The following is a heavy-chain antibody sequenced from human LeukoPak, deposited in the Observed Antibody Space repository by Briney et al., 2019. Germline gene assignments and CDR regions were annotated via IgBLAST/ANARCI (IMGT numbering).Heavy chain of an antibody. Sequence: SETLSLTCTVSGGSINNYYWSWIRQPPGKGLEWIGYIYYTGSTYCNPSLKSRVTISVDTSKNQFSLKLSSVTAADTAVYYCARAYYYGSGTFDIWGQGTMVTVSS. CDR3: ARAYYYGSGTFDI. D-gene: IGHD3-10*01. CDR2: IYYTGST. J-gene: IGHJ3*02. CDR1: GGSINNYY. V-gene: IGHV4-59*01.